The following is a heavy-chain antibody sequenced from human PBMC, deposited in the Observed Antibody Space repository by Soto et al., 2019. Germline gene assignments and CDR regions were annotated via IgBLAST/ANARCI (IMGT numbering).Heavy chain of an antibody. D-gene: IGHD3-9*01. CDR1: GVSISDFC. V-gene: IGHV4-59*08. Sequence: SETLSLTCTVSGVSISDFCWSWIRQPPGKGLEWIGYLYYGGGATYSPSLNARVAMSGDASMNRVSLKLTSVTAADAAMYYCARHVVLYDPLTGYQRVEGFDLWGQGTMVTVSS. CDR3: ARHVVLYDPLTGYQRVEGFDL. J-gene: IGHJ3*01. CDR2: LYYGGGA.